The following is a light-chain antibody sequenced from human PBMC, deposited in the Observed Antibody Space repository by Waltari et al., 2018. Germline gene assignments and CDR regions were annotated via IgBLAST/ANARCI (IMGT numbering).Light chain of an antibody. J-gene: IGKJ4*01. V-gene: IGKV3-15*01. CDR3: QQYSNWPLT. CDR2: GAS. Sequence: EIVLTQSPATLSLSPGERATLSCRASQSVSSSLAGYQQKPGQAPRLLIYGASSRATGIPDRFSGSGSGTDFTLTSSSLEPEDFAVYYCQQYSNWPLTFGGGTKVEIK. CDR1: QSVSSS.